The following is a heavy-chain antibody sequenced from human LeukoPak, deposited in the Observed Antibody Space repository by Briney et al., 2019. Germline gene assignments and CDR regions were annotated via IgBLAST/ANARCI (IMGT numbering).Heavy chain of an antibody. D-gene: IGHD3-10*01. Sequence: GGSLRLSCAASGFTFDDYAMHWVRQAPGKGLEWVAFIRYEGSNKYYADSGKGRFTISRDNSKKTLYMEMNSVRAEDTGLYECAKDLFRGYYGSAGDYWGQGTLVTVSS. CDR2: IRYEGSNK. J-gene: IGHJ4*02. CDR1: GFTFDDYA. CDR3: AKDLFRGYYGSAGDY. V-gene: IGHV3-30*02.